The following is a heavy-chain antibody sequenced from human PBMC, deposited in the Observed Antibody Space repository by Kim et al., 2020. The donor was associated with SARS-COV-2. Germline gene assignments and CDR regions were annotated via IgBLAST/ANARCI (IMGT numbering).Heavy chain of an antibody. Sequence: SVKVSCKASGDTFSSYAISWVRQAPGQGLEWMGGIIPIIGTANYAQKFQGRVTITADESTSTPYMELSSLRSEYTAVYYCARDLPMVNPCYGMDVWGPGAPVTASS. J-gene: IGHJ6*02. D-gene: IGHD3-10*01. CDR3: ARDLPMVNPCYGMDV. CDR2: IIPIIGTA. CDR1: GDTFSSYA. V-gene: IGHV1-69*13.